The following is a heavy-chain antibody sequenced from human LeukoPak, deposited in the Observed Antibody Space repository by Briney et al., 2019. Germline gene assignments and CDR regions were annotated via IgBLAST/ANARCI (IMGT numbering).Heavy chain of an antibody. CDR3: ARESMMTCDY. D-gene: IGHD3-16*01. Sequence: PGGSLRLSCAASGFTFSSYSMNWVRQAPGKGLEWVSYISSSSSTIYYADSVKGRFTISRDNAKNSLYLQMNSLRAEDTAVYYCARESMMTCDYWGQGTLVTVSS. CDR1: GFTFSSYS. J-gene: IGHJ4*02. V-gene: IGHV3-48*01. CDR2: ISSSSSTI.